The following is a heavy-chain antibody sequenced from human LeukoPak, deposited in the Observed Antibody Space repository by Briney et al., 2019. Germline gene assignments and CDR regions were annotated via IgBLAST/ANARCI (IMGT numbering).Heavy chain of an antibody. Sequence: GGSLRLSCAASGITFSSYSMNWVRQAPGKGLEWVSSISSSSSYIYYADSVKGRFTISRDNAKNSLYLQMNSLRAEDTAVYYCARGAIAARGDAFDIWGQGTMVTVSS. J-gene: IGHJ3*02. D-gene: IGHD6-6*01. V-gene: IGHV3-21*01. CDR3: ARGAIAARGDAFDI. CDR1: GITFSSYS. CDR2: ISSSSSYI.